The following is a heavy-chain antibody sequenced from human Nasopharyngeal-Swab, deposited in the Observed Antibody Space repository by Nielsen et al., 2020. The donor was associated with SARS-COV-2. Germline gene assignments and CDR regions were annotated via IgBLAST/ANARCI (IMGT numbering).Heavy chain of an antibody. Sequence: GESLKISCAASGFSFSTYTINWVRQAPGKGLEWVSSISSSGNYVSYADSVKGRFTISRDNPKNSLYLQMNSLRAEDTALYYCARGIRRPLEWLMTPDYYGMDVWGQGTTVTVS. D-gene: IGHD3-3*01. CDR2: ISSSGNYV. CDR3: ARGIRRPLEWLMTPDYYGMDV. V-gene: IGHV3-21*01. J-gene: IGHJ6*02. CDR1: GFSFSTYT.